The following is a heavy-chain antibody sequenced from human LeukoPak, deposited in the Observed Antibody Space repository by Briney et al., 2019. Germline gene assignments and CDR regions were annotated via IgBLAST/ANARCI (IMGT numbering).Heavy chain of an antibody. CDR3: AKAGCSGGSCYDAEYFQH. J-gene: IGHJ1*01. CDR1: GFTFDDYA. CDR2: ISWSSGSI. D-gene: IGHD2-15*01. Sequence: GGSLRPSCAASGFTFDDYAMHWVRQAPGKGLEWVSGISWSSGSIGYADSVKGRFTISRDNAKNSLYLQMNSLRAEDTALYYCAKAGCSGGSCYDAEYFQHWGQGTLVTVSS. V-gene: IGHV3-9*01.